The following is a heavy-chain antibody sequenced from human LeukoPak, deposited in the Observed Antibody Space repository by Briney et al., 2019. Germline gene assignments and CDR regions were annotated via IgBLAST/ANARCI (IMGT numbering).Heavy chain of an antibody. CDR2: MNPKTGNT. V-gene: IGHV1-8*01. J-gene: IGHJ6*02. Sequence: ASVKVSCKASGYVFPNYDINWVRQATGQGLEWMGWMNPKTGNTGYAQKFQGRVTMTRDTSTNTAYMELSSLRLEDTAVYYCARDQYPYGLDVWGQGTPVTVSS. CDR3: ARDQYPYGLDV. D-gene: IGHD2-2*01. CDR1: GYVFPNYD.